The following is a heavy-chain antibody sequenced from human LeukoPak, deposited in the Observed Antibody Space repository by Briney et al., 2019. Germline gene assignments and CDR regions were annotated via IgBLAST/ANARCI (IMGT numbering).Heavy chain of an antibody. CDR2: INHSGST. J-gene: IGHJ4*02. CDR1: GGSFSGYY. CDR3: ARPGGVYCSSTSCRDY. V-gene: IGHV4-34*01. D-gene: IGHD2-2*01. Sequence: SETLSLTCAVYGGSFSGYYWSWIRQPPGKGLEWIGEINHSGSTNYNPSLKRRVTISVDTSKNQFSLKLSSVTAADTAVYYCARPGGVYCSSTSCRDYWGQGTLVTVSS.